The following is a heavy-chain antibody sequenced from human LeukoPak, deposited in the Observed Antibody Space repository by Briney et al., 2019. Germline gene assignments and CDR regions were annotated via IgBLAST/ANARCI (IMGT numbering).Heavy chain of an antibody. CDR3: ATFSRQQLLDDVFDI. J-gene: IGHJ3*02. CDR1: GFTFSSFW. CDR2: IKLDVSET. Sequence: GSLRLSCVVSGFTFSSFWMTWVRQAPGKGLEWVANIKLDVSETYYVESVRGRFTISRDNTKNSLYLQMDSLRVEDTAVYYCATFSRQQLLDDVFDIWGQGTMVTVSS. V-gene: IGHV3-7*01. D-gene: IGHD3-3*01.